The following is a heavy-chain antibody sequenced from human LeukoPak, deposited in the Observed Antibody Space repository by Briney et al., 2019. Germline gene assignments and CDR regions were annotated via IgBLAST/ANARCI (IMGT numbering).Heavy chain of an antibody. D-gene: IGHD2-2*01. CDR1: GGSFSGYY. CDR2: INHSGST. J-gene: IGHJ4*02. Sequence: SETLSLTCAVYGGSFSGYYWSWIRQPPGKGLEWIGEINHSGSTNYNPSLKSRVTISVDTSKNQFSLKLSSVTAADTAVYYCARGRYCSSTSCYPRGGFGYWGQGTLVTVSS. V-gene: IGHV4-34*01. CDR3: ARGRYCSSTSCYPRGGFGY.